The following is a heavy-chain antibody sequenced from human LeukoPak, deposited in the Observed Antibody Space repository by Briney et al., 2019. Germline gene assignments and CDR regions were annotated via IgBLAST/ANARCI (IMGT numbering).Heavy chain of an antibody. J-gene: IGHJ4*02. V-gene: IGHV4-39*01. CDR2: IYYSGST. D-gene: IGHD6-6*01. CDR1: GGSISSSSYY. Sequence: PSETLSLTCTVSGGSISSSSYYWGWIRQPPGKGLEWIGSIYYSGSTYYSPSLKSRVTISVDTSKNQFSLKLSSVTAADTAVYYCARQHRPSGWYSSSSLDYWGQGTLVTVSS. CDR3: ARQHRPSGWYSSSSLDY.